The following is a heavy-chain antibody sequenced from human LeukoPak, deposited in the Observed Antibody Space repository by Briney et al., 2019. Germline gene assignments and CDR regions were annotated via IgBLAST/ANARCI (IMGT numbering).Heavy chain of an antibody. J-gene: IGHJ4*02. CDR1: GYSSTSYS. V-gene: IGHV1-46*01. CDR3: ARSYYYVSSAFLDY. D-gene: IGHD3-22*01. CDR2: IIPGGGRT. Sequence: ASLKVSCKASGYSSTSYSMHRVRHTPGHGLEWMGIIIPGGGRTRYGRKFQGRATMTRDTSTSTIYMELSSQRSEDTAVYFCARSYYYVSSAFLDYWGQGTLVTVSS.